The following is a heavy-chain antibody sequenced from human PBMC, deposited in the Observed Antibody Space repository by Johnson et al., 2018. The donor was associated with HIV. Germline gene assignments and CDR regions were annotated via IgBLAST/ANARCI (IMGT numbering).Heavy chain of an antibody. CDR2: ISYDGNNK. CDR3: AREELEPDVFDI. CDR1: GFTFSNYA. Sequence: QVQLVESGGGVVQPGRSLRLSCAASGFTFSNYAMHWVRQAPGKGLAWVAVISYDGNNKYYADSLKGRFTISRDNSKNTLYLQMNSLRAEDTAVYYCAREELEPDVFDIWGQGTMVTVSS. V-gene: IGHV3-30*04. D-gene: IGHD1-1*01. J-gene: IGHJ3*02.